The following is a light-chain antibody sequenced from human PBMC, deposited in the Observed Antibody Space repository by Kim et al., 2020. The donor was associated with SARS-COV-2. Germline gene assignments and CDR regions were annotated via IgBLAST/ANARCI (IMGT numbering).Light chain of an antibody. J-gene: IGLJ2*01. CDR1: SLRSYY. Sequence: ALGQTVRITGQGDSLRSYYASCYQQKPGQAPVLVIYGKNNRPSGIPDRFSGSSSGNTASLTITGAQAEDEADYYCNSRDSSGNHVVFGGGTQLTVL. CDR2: GKN. V-gene: IGLV3-19*01. CDR3: NSRDSSGNHVV.